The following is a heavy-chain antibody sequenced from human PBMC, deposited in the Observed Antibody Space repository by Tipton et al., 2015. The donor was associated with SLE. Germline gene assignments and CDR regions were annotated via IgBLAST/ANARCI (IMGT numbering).Heavy chain of an antibody. CDR3: ARVAYEFWSGYGDYYYGMDV. J-gene: IGHJ6*04. V-gene: IGHV4-34*01. D-gene: IGHD3-3*01. CDR1: GGSFSGYY. CDR2: INHSENT. Sequence: TLSLTCAVYGGSFSGYYWSWIRQPPGKGLEWIGEINHSENTNYNPSLKSRVTISVDTSKNQFSLKLSSVTAADTAVYYCARVAYEFWSGYGDYYYGMDVWGKGTTVTVSS.